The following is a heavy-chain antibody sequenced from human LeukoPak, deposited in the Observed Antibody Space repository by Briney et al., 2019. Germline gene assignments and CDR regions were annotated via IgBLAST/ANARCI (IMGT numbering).Heavy chain of an antibody. Sequence: SETLSLTCTVSGVSISSSSYYWGWIRQPPGKGLEWIGSIYYSGSTYYNPSLKSRVTISVDTSKNQFSLKLSSVTAADTAVYYCARQGIAAAGTFPFDYWGQGTLVTVSS. CDR1: GVSISSSSYY. D-gene: IGHD6-13*01. V-gene: IGHV4-39*01. CDR2: IYYSGST. J-gene: IGHJ4*02. CDR3: ARQGIAAAGTFPFDY.